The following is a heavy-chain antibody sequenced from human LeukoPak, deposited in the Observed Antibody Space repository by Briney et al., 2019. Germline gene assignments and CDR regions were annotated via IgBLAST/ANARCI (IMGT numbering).Heavy chain of an antibody. J-gene: IGHJ4*02. CDR1: GYTFTAYT. D-gene: IGHD6-6*01. CDR2: INPNSGGT. CDR3: ARVLGYITSSLDY. Sequence: ASMKVSCKASGYTFTAYTLHWVRLAPGQGLEWMGWINPNSGGTKYAQKFQGRVTMTRDTSISTAYMELSRLRSDDTAVYYCARVLGYITSSLDYWGQGTLVTVSS. V-gene: IGHV1-2*02.